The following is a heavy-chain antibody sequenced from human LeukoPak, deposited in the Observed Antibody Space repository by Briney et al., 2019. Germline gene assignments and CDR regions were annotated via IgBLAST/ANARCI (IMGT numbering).Heavy chain of an antibody. CDR3: ARGAPIDY. V-gene: IGHV3-74*01. CDR2: IYNDETSA. Sequence: QPGGSLRLSCAASGFTFSNTWMYWVCQGPGKGLVWVSRIYNDETSATYADSVKGRFTISRDNAKNTLYLQMDSLRVDDTAAYYCARGAPIDYWGQGTLVTVSS. CDR1: GFTFSNTW. J-gene: IGHJ4*02.